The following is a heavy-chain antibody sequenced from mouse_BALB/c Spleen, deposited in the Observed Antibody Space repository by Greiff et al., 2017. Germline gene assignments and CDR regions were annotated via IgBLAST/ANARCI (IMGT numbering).Heavy chain of an antibody. CDR3: ARSDYDGYYFDY. CDR1: GFTFSSFG. CDR2: ISSGSSTI. D-gene: IGHD2-3*01. J-gene: IGHJ2*01. V-gene: IGHV5-17*02. Sequence: EVKLQESGGGLVQPGGSRKLSCAASGFTFSSFGMHWVRQAPEKGLEWVAYISSGSSTIYYADTVKGRFTISRDNPKNTLFLQMTSLRSEDTAMYYCARSDYDGYYFDYWGQGTTLTVSS.